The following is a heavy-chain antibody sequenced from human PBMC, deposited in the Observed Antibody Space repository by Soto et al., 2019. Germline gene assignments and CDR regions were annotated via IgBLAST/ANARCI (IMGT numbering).Heavy chain of an antibody. D-gene: IGHD3-3*01. V-gene: IGHV1-2*06. CDR1: GYTFTDYY. CDR2: AIPNSGYS. CDR3: AIDGVGRATGFDY. Sequence: QVHLVQSGAEVKTPGASIKVSCKTSGYTFTDYYINWVRQAPGQGLEWLGRAIPNSGYSNSPQKFKARLTMTWDTSVTTAYMELGGLTFDDTAIYYCAIDGVGRATGFDYWGPGTLVTVSS. J-gene: IGHJ4*02.